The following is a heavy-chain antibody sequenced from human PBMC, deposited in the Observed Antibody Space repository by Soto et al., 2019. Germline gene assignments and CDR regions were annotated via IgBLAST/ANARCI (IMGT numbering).Heavy chain of an antibody. CDR3: ARHTGCCGYENYYYYYGMDV. V-gene: IGHV5-10-1*01. D-gene: IGHD5-12*01. CDR1: GYSFTSYW. Sequence: GESLKISCKGSGYSFTSYWISWVRQMPGKGLEWMGRIDPSDSYTNYSPSFQGHVTISADKSISTAYLQWSSLKASDTVMYYRARHTGCCGYENYYYYYGMDVWGQGTTVTVSS. CDR2: IDPSDSYT. J-gene: IGHJ6*02.